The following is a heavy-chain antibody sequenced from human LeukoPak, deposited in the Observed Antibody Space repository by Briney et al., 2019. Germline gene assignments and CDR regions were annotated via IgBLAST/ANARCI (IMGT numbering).Heavy chain of an antibody. D-gene: IGHD1-1*01. CDR3: ARVTTDGYFEY. Sequence: GGSLRLSCAASGFTFSSFWMAWVRQAPGKGLEWVSSIKYDESARHHVDSVEGRFTISRDNAKNSLYLQMNSLRAEDTAVYFCARVTTDGYFEYWGERTLVTVSS. CDR1: GFTFSSFW. CDR2: IKYDESAR. J-gene: IGHJ4*02. V-gene: IGHV3-7*04.